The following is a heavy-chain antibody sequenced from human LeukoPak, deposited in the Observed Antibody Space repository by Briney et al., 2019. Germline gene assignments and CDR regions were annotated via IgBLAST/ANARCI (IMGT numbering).Heavy chain of an antibody. CDR1: GFTFSSYW. Sequence: GGSLRLSCAASGFTFSSYWMHWFRQAPGKGLVWVSRINPDGGSTAYADSVKGRFTISRDNAKSTLYLQMNSLRVEDTAVYYCTRGQQLVGDWGQGTLVTVSS. J-gene: IGHJ4*02. CDR2: INPDGGST. V-gene: IGHV3-74*01. CDR3: TRGQQLVGD. D-gene: IGHD6-13*01.